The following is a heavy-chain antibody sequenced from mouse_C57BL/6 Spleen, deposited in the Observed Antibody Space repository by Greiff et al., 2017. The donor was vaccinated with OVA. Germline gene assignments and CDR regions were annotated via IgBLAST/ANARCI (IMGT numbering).Heavy chain of an antibody. Sequence: QVQLQQSGAELMKPGASVKLSCKATGYTFTGYWIEWVKQRPGHGLEWIGEILPGSGSTNDNEKFKGKATFTADTSSNTAYMQLSSLTTEDSAIYYCARGGNYEGVGFDYWGQGTTLTVSS. CDR1: GYTFTGYW. J-gene: IGHJ2*01. CDR3: ARGGNYEGVGFDY. D-gene: IGHD2-1*01. CDR2: ILPGSGST. V-gene: IGHV1-9*01.